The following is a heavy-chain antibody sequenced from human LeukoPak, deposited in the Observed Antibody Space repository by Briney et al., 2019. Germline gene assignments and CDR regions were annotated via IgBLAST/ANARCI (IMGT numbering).Heavy chain of an antibody. Sequence: GGSLRLSCAASGFTFSTYAMNWVRQAPGKGLEWVSYISSSSSTIYYADSVKGRFTISRDNAKNSLYLQMNSLRAEDTAVYYCTAMVTDYFDYWGQGTLVAVSS. CDR1: GFTFSTYA. CDR3: TAMVTDYFDY. J-gene: IGHJ4*02. V-gene: IGHV3-48*01. D-gene: IGHD5-18*01. CDR2: ISSSSSTI.